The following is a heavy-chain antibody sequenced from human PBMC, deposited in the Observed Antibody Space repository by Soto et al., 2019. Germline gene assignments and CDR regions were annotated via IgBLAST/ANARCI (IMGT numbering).Heavy chain of an antibody. CDR3: ARHEGYSYGAFDY. V-gene: IGHV4-39*01. CDR2: SYYSGST. CDR1: GGSIYSRSYS. D-gene: IGHD5-18*01. Sequence: SGTLSLTCTVSGGSIYSRSYSGGWIRQPPGKGLEWIGSSYYSGSTYYNPPLKSRVTISVDTSKNQFSLKLSSVTAADTAVYYCARHEGYSYGAFDYWGQGTLVTVSS. J-gene: IGHJ4*02.